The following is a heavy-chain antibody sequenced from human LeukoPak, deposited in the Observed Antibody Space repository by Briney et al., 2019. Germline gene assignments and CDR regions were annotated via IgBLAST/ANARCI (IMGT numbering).Heavy chain of an antibody. CDR1: GFTFSSYA. V-gene: IGHV3-30-3*01. D-gene: IGHD3-22*01. CDR2: ISYDGSNK. CDR3: ARDYYFDSSGPGY. J-gene: IGHJ4*02. Sequence: GRSLTLSCAASGFTFSSYAMHWVRQAPGKGLEWVAVISYDGSNKYYADSVKGRFTISRDNSKNTLYLQMNSLRAEDTAMYYCARDYYFDSSGPGYWGQGTLVTVSS.